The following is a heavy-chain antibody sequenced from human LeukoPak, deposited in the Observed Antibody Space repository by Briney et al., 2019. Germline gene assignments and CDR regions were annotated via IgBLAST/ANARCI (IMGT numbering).Heavy chain of an antibody. Sequence: SETLSLTCAVSGCSISSGYYWGWIRQPPGKGLEWIGSIYHSGSTYYNPSLKSRVTISVDTSKNQFSLKLSSVTAADTAVYYCARQSTYDFWSGYYRGDPNWFDPWGQGTLVTVSS. CDR3: ARQSTYDFWSGYYRGDPNWFDP. J-gene: IGHJ5*02. V-gene: IGHV4-38-2*01. CDR1: GCSISSGYY. CDR2: IYHSGST. D-gene: IGHD3-3*01.